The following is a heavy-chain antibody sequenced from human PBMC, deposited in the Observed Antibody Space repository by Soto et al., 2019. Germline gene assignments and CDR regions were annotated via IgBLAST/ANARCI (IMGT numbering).Heavy chain of an antibody. D-gene: IGHD3-16*01. CDR3: SRGGLRAYYMVV. V-gene: IGHV3-74*01. J-gene: IGHJ6*03. CDR2: IESDGSST. CDR1: GFTFTTYW. Sequence: EVQLVESGGHLVQPGGSLRLSCAASGFTFTTYWMHWVRQAPGKGLVWVSRIESDGSSTNYADSVKGRFTISRDNAKNTLYLQMNSLGAEDTAVSYCSRGGLRAYYMVVWSKGTTVNVSS.